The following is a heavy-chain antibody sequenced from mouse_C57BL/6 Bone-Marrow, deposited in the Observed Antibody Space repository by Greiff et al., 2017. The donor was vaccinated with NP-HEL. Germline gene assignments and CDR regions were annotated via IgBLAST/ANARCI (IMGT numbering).Heavy chain of an antibody. CDR2: IDPENGDT. V-gene: IGHV14-4*01. CDR1: GFNIKDDY. Sequence: EVKVVESGAELVRPGASVKLSCTASGFNIKDDYMHWVKQRPEQGLEWIGWIDPENGDTEYASKFQGKATITADTSSNTAYLQLSSLTSEDTAVYYCTTWTYGNYCYFDYWGQGTTLTVSS. CDR3: TTWTYGNYCYFDY. J-gene: IGHJ2*01. D-gene: IGHD2-1*01.